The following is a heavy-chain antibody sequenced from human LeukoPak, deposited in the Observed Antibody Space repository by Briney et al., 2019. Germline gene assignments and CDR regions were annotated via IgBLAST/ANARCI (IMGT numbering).Heavy chain of an antibody. CDR2: IISDGSST. Sequence: GGSLRLSCAASGFTFSTYSMNWVRQTPGKGLVWVSRIISDGSSTSYADSVKGRFTISRDNAKNTLYLQMNSLRAEDTAVYYCARDGSLPDYWGQGTLVTVSS. CDR1: GFTFSTYS. J-gene: IGHJ4*02. CDR3: ARDGSLPDY. V-gene: IGHV3-74*01.